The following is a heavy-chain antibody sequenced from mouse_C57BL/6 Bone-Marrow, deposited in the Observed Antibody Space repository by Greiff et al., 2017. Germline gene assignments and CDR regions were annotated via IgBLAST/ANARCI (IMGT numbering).Heavy chain of an antibody. Sequence: EVQVVESGGDLVKPGGSLKLSCAASGFTFSSYGMSLVRQTPDKRLEWVATISSGGSYPYYPASVKGRFTISRDNAKNTLYLQMSGLKSEDTAMYYCARPHSYGSSFAYWGQGTLVTVSA. J-gene: IGHJ3*01. V-gene: IGHV5-6*01. CDR3: ARPHSYGSSFAY. D-gene: IGHD1-1*01. CDR1: GFTFSSYG. CDR2: ISSGGSYP.